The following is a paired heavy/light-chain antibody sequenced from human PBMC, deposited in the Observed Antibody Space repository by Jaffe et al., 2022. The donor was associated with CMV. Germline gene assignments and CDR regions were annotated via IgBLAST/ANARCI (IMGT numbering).Heavy chain of an antibody. CDR1: GFNFNINA. Sequence: EVHLVESGGGLVQPGTSLRLSCAFSGFNFNINAMHWVRQVPGKGLEWVSGIFSHGENTGYADSVKGRFSTSRDKAMNSLYLEMHNLRPEDTALYYCVWDNVRGGAEFWGPGTPVTVSS. V-gene: IGHV3-9*01. CDR2: IFSHGENT. D-gene: IGHD2-8*01. CDR3: VWDNVRGGAEF. J-gene: IGHJ4*02.
Light chain of an antibody. J-gene: IGKJ2*01. CDR2: KVS. CDR1: HSLVSADGYTY. V-gene: IGKV2-30*01. Sequence: EAVMTQSPVSLPVTLGQSASISCRSNHSLVSADGYTYFSWFQQRPGQSPRRLIYKVSDRDSGVPDRFSGSGSVTDFTLSISRVEAEDVAVYYCMQGSRWPYTFGQGTKLELK. CDR3: MQGSRWPYT.